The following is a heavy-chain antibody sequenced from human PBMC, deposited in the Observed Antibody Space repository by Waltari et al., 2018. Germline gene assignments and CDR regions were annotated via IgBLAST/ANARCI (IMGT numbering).Heavy chain of an antibody. J-gene: IGHJ3*02. V-gene: IGHV1-8*01. Sequence: QVQLVQSGAEVKKPGASVKVSCKASGYTFTRYDINWVRQATGQGLEWMGWMNPNSGNTGYAQKFQGRVTMTRNTSISTAYMELSSLRSEDTAVYYCAVYIAAAGNAFDIWGQGTMVTVSS. CDR3: AVYIAAAGNAFDI. CDR2: MNPNSGNT. CDR1: GYTFTRYD. D-gene: IGHD6-13*01.